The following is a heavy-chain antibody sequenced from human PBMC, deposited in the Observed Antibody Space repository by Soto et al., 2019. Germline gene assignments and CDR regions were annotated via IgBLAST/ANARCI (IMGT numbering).Heavy chain of an antibody. D-gene: IGHD3-3*01. J-gene: IGHJ6*02. Sequence: SETLSLTCPVSGGSISTYYWSWIRQPPGKGLEWIGYIYYSGSTNYNPSLKSRVTISVDTSKNQFSLKLSSVTAADTAVYYCAATPRGADYDFWSGYYRENYYYYGMDVLGQGTTVTVSS. CDR2: IYYSGST. V-gene: IGHV4-59*01. CDR3: AATPRGADYDFWSGYYRENYYYYGMDV. CDR1: GGSISTYY.